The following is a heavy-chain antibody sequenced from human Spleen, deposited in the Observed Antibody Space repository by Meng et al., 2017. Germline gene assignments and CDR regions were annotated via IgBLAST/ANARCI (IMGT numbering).Heavy chain of an antibody. V-gene: IGHV1-18*01. CDR3: ARVQGWLQSYFDY. D-gene: IGHD5-24*01. Sequence: QGQRVQSGGEVSVPGSSVKVSCRASGGIFSTYSLNWVRQAPGQGLEWMGWISAYNGNTNYAQKFQGRVTMTTDTSTTTAYMELRSLRSDDTAVYYCARVQGWLQSYFDYWGQGTLVTVSS. J-gene: IGHJ4*02. CDR1: GGIFSTYS. CDR2: ISAYNGNT.